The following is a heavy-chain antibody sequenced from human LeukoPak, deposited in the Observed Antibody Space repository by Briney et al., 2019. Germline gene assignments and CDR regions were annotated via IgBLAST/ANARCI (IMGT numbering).Heavy chain of an antibody. Sequence: SETLSLTCTVSGGSISSSSYYWGWIRQPPGKGLEWIGGIYYSGSTYYNPSLKSRVTISVDTSKNQFSLKLSSVTAADTAVYYCARGVRYWFDPWGQGTLVTVSS. CDR3: ARGVRYWFDP. CDR2: IYYSGST. CDR1: GGSISSSSYY. D-gene: IGHD3-9*01. V-gene: IGHV4-39*07. J-gene: IGHJ5*02.